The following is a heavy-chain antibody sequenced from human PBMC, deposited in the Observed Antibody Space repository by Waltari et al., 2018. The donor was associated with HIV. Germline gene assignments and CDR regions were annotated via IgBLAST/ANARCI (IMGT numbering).Heavy chain of an antibody. CDR3: ARHRFTRGNSAWYFLY. Sequence: QVRLQQWGAGLLKPAETLSLTCAVYGGSFSNYYWTWIRQTPEKGLEWIGEINHSGTTDYNPSLKSRLTISIDTSKNQFSLKLNSVTAADTAVYYCARHRFTRGNSAWYFLYWGQGTHVTVSS. J-gene: IGHJ4*02. V-gene: IGHV4-34*02. CDR1: GGSFSNYY. CDR2: INHSGTT. D-gene: IGHD6-19*01.